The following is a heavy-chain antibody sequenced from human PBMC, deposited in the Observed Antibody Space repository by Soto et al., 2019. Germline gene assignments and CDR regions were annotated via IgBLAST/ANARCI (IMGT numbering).Heavy chain of an antibody. D-gene: IGHD6-19*01. V-gene: IGHV4-31*03. J-gene: IGHJ4*02. CDR2: IYYSGST. CDR3: ARGRYSSGWYDYYFDY. CDR1: GGSISSGGYY. Sequence: SETLSLTCTVSGGSISSGGYYWSWIRQHPGKGLEWIGYIYYSGSTYYNPSLKSRVTISVDTSKNQFSLKLSSVTAADTAVYYCARGRYSSGWYDYYFDYWGQGTLVTVSS.